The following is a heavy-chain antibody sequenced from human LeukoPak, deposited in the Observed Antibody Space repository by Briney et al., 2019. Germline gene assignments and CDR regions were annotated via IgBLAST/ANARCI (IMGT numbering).Heavy chain of an antibody. V-gene: IGHV3-49*04. Sequence: GGSLRLSCTASGFTFGDYAMSWVRQAPGKGLEWVGFIRGKAYGETTAYAASVKGRFTISRDDSKSIAYLQMNSLKTEDTAVYYCTRGGWGSNDYWGQGTLVTVSS. J-gene: IGHJ4*02. D-gene: IGHD7-27*01. CDR1: GFTFGDYA. CDR3: TRGGWGSNDY. CDR2: IRGKAYGETT.